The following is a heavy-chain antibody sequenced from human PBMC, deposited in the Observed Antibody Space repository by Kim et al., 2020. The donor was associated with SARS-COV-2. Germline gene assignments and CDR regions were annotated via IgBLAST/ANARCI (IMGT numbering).Heavy chain of an antibody. J-gene: IGHJ6*02. CDR3: ARHRPYYDILTGYSRGMDV. Sequence: SRVTISVDTSKNQFSLKLSSVTAADTAVYYCARHRPYYDILTGYSRGMDVWGQGTTVTVSS. D-gene: IGHD3-9*01. V-gene: IGHV4-34*01.